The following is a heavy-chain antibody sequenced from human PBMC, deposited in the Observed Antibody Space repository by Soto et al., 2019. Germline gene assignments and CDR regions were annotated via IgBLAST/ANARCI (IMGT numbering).Heavy chain of an antibody. CDR1: GYTFTSYA. Sequence: QVQLVQSGAEEKKPGASVKVSCKASGYTFTSYAMHWVRQAPGQRLEWMGWINAGNGNTKYSQKFQGRVTITRDTPSSTAYMELSSLRSEDTAVYYGARSIVVVTALDYWGQGTLVTVSS. CDR3: ARSIVVVTALDY. V-gene: IGHV1-3*05. CDR2: INAGNGNT. J-gene: IGHJ4*02. D-gene: IGHD2-21*02.